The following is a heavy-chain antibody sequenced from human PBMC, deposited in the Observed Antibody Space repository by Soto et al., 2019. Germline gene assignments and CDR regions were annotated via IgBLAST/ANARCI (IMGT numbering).Heavy chain of an antibody. Sequence: QVQLVQSGAEVKKTGASVKVSCKASGYHFSNYAMHWVRQAPGQRLEWVGRINAVNGNTKYSEKFQDRVTIMRDTSASTAYMELNSLRAEDTAVYYCVTATTVATGWYFDLWGRGTLVTVSS. J-gene: IGHJ2*01. CDR2: INAVNGNT. V-gene: IGHV1-3*01. CDR3: VTATTVATGWYFDL. D-gene: IGHD4-17*01. CDR1: GYHFSNYA.